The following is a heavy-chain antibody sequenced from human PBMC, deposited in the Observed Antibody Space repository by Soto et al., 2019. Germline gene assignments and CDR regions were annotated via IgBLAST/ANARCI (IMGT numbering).Heavy chain of an antibody. V-gene: IGHV4-34*01. Sequence: QVQLQQWGAGLLKPSETLSLTCAVYGGSFSCYYWTWIRQPPGTGLEWIGEINHNYNPSLKSRVTISVDTSKNQFSLKLTSVTAADTAVYYCARDKITGLFDYWGQGTLVTVSS. J-gene: IGHJ4*02. CDR2: INH. CDR3: ARDKITGLFDY. CDR1: GGSFSCYY. D-gene: IGHD2-8*02.